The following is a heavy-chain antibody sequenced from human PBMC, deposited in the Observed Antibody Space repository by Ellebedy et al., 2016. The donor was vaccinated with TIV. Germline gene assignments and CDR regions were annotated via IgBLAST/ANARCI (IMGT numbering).Heavy chain of an antibody. D-gene: IGHD6-6*01. CDR1: GFSFSNFW. Sequence: MPGGSLRLSCAAWGFSFSNFWMSWIRQPPGKGLEWIGEINHSGSTNYNPSLKSRVTISVDTSKNQFSLKLSSVTAADTAVYYCARVRGSSSTPFDYWGQGTLVTVSS. V-gene: IGHV4-34*01. J-gene: IGHJ4*02. CDR3: ARVRGSSSTPFDY. CDR2: INHSGST.